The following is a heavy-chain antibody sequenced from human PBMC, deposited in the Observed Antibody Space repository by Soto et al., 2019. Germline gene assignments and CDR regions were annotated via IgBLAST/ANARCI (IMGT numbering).Heavy chain of an antibody. CDR2: IIPIFGTA. D-gene: IGHD3-9*01. J-gene: IGHJ4*02. CDR1: AGTFSSYA. Sequence: QVQLVQSGAEVKKPGSSVKVSCKASAGTFSSYAISWVRQAPGQGLEWMGGIIPIFGTANYAQKFQSRVTITADESARSAYMELSSLSSEDTAVYYCAKEVRYGDDDYWAQGTLVAVSS. CDR3: AKEVRYGDDDY. V-gene: IGHV1-69*01.